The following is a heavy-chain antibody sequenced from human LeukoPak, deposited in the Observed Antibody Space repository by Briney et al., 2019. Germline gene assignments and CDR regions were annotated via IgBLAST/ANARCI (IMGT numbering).Heavy chain of an antibody. CDR2: ISGSGGST. J-gene: IGHJ4*02. D-gene: IGHD1-26*01. Sequence: GGSLRLSCGASGFTFNNYAMTWVRHAPGKGLEWVSAISGSGGSTYYADSVKGRFTISRDNSKNTLYLQMNSLRPEDTAVYYCAKEGGDDYLDYWGQGTLVTVSS. CDR1: GFTFNNYA. V-gene: IGHV3-23*01. CDR3: AKEGGDDYLDY.